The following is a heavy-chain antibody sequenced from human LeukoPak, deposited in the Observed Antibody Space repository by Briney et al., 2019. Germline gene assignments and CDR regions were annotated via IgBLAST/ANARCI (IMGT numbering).Heavy chain of an antibody. CDR2: IKPTRGDT. Sequence: GASVKVSCKASGYSLTDYWMHWVRQAPGQGLEWMGFIKPTRGDTHSAKEFRGRVTMTRDTSISTVYMELSDLRSDDTAVYYWAVSVQAAAIPAFDNWGQGTLVTVSS. D-gene: IGHD6-25*01. CDR1: GYSLTDYW. J-gene: IGHJ4*02. CDR3: AVSVQAAAIPAFDN. V-gene: IGHV1-2*02.